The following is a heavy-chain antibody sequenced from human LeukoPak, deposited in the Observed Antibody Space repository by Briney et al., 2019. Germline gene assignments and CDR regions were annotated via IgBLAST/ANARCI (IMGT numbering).Heavy chain of an antibody. V-gene: IGHV1-8*03. CDR2: FNPNSNSA. Sequence: ASVKVSCKASGYTFTSYDINWVRQATGQGLEWMGWFNPNSNSAGYAQNFQGRVTITGDTSMTTAYMGLTNLRSEDTAVYYCARVISGFWTGYYDPFDIWGQGTMVTVSS. D-gene: IGHD3/OR15-3a*01. CDR1: GYTFTSYD. J-gene: IGHJ3*02. CDR3: ARVISGFWTGYYDPFDI.